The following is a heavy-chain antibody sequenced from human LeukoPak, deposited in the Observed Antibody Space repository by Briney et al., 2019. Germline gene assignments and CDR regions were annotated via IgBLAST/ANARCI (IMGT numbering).Heavy chain of an antibody. V-gene: IGHV5-51*01. CDR2: MNPGDSDT. Sequence: KNGESLKISCKGSGYSFTNYWIGWVRQVPGKGLEWMGIMNPGDSDTRYSPSFQGQVTISADKSTSTAYLQWSSLKASDTAMYYCARRGVSSEIDYWGQGTLVTVSS. J-gene: IGHJ4*02. CDR1: GYSFTNYW. D-gene: IGHD6-6*01. CDR3: ARRGVSSEIDY.